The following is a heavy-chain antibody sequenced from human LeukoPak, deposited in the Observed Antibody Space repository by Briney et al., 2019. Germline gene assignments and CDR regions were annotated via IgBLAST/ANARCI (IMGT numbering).Heavy chain of an antibody. V-gene: IGHV3-21*06. Sequence: PGGTLRLSCAASGFTFSSYTMNWVRQAPGKGLEWVSSLSGTGRYIYYADLMKGRFTISRDNAKNPLYLQMNSLRAEDTAVYYCARSLRDAFDIWGQGTMVTVSS. CDR3: ARSLRDAFDI. J-gene: IGHJ3*02. CDR1: GFTFSSYT. CDR2: LSGTGRYI.